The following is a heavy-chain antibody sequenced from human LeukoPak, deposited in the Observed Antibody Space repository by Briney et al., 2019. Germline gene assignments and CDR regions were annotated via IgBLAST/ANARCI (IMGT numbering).Heavy chain of an antibody. D-gene: IGHD2-15*01. Sequence: KPSETLSLTCSVSSFSISNGYYWGWIRQPPGKGLDWIGIIYHSGSTYYNPSLKSRVTMSVDTSKNQFSLKLSSVTAADTALYYCARRISGAWFDPWGQGTLVTVSS. V-gene: IGHV4-38-2*02. CDR1: SFSISNGYY. CDR3: ARRISGAWFDP. J-gene: IGHJ5*02. CDR2: IYHSGST.